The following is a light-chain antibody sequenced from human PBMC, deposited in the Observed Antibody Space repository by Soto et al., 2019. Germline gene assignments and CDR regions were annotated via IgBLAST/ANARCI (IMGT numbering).Light chain of an antibody. CDR3: SSYTSGTTYV. CDR2: DVS. Sequence: QSALAEPATVSGSPGQSITISCTGTSRDVGAYDYVSWYQQRPGKAPKLMIYDVSDRPSGVSNRFSGSKSGNTASLTISGLQADDEADYFCSSYTSGTTYVFGTGTKLTVL. V-gene: IGLV2-14*01. CDR1: SRDVGAYDY. J-gene: IGLJ1*01.